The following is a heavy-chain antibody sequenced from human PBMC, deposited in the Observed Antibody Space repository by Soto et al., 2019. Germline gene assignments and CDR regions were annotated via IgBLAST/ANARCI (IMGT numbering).Heavy chain of an antibody. J-gene: IGHJ4*02. CDR1: GFTFNNAW. CDR3: TTGGAYCSAGSCYSQGVFWDY. CDR2: IKSKIDGGTT. V-gene: IGHV3-15*01. Sequence: GGSLRLSCAASGFTFNNAWMSWVRQAPGKGLEWVGRIKSKIDGGTTNYAAPLKDRFTISRDDSKNTLYLEMNSLRTEDTAVYYCTTGGAYCSAGSCYSQGVFWDYWGQGTLVTVSS. D-gene: IGHD2-15*01.